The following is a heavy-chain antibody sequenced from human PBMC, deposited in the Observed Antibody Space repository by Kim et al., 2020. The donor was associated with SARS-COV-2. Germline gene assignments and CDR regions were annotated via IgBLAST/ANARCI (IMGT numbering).Heavy chain of an antibody. D-gene: IGHD5-18*01. CDR2: ISYDGSNK. CDR1: GFTFSSSG. Sequence: GGSLSLSCAASGFTFSSSGMHWVRQAPGKGLEWVAVISYDGSNKYYADSVKGRFTISRDNSKNTLYLQMNSLRAEDTAVYYCAKGSRIQLWLLHYYYGMDVWGQGTTVTVSS. V-gene: IGHV3-30*18. CDR3: AKGSRIQLWLLHYYYGMDV. J-gene: IGHJ6*02.